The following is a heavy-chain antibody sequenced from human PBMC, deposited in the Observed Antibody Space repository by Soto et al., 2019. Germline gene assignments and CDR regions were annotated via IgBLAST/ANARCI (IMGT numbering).Heavy chain of an antibody. Sequence: QVQLVQSGAEVKKPGSSVKVSCKASGGTFSSYTISWVRQAPGQGLEWMGRIIPILGIANDAQKFQGIVTITADKSTSTAYMELSSLRSEDTAVYYCARGDFGDFEGAFDIWGQGTMVTVSS. CDR3: ARGDFGDFEGAFDI. CDR2: IIPILGIA. D-gene: IGHD4-17*01. CDR1: GGTFSSYT. V-gene: IGHV1-69*02. J-gene: IGHJ3*02.